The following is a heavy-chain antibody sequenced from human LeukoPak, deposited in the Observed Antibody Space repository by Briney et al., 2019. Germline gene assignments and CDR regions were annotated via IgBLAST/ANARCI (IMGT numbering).Heavy chain of an antibody. Sequence: KPSETLSLTCTVSGGSISYYWSWIRQSPGEGLEWIGYIYYSGTTNYNPSLKSRVTISVDTSKNQFSLQLRSVTAADTAVYYCAREDPQTTVPEGMDVWGQGTTVTVSS. CDR3: AREDPQTTVPEGMDV. D-gene: IGHD4-17*01. CDR1: GGSISYY. J-gene: IGHJ6*02. CDR2: IYYSGTT. V-gene: IGHV4-59*01.